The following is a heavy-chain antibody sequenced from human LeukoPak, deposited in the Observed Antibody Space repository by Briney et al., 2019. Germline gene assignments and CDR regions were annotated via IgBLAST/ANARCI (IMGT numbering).Heavy chain of an antibody. CDR2: MNPNSGNT. CDR3: ARGRGGNSDY. V-gene: IGHV1-8*01. Sequence: SAEVYREACGNIITNYDINWVRQASGQGLEWMGWMNPNSGNTGYAKKFQGRVTMTRNTSISTAYMELSSLRSEDTAVYYCARGRGGNSDYWGQGTLVTVSS. D-gene: IGHD2-15*01. CDR1: GNIITNYD. J-gene: IGHJ4*02.